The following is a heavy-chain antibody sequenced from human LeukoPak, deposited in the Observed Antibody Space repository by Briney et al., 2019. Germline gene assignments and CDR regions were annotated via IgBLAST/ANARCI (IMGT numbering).Heavy chain of an antibody. Sequence: GSSVKVSCKASGGTFSSYAISWVRQAPGQGLEWMGRIIPILGIANYAQKFQGRVTITTDESTSTAYMELSSLRSEDTAVYYCARGPYDSSGYDYYYYYMDVWGKGTTVTVSS. J-gene: IGHJ6*03. V-gene: IGHV1-69*04. D-gene: IGHD3-22*01. CDR1: GGTFSSYA. CDR2: IIPILGIA. CDR3: ARGPYDSSGYDYYYYYMDV.